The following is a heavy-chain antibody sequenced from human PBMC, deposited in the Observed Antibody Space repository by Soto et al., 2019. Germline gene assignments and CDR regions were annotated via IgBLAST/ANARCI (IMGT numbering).Heavy chain of an antibody. CDR1: GYIFTSYD. D-gene: IGHD3-22*01. V-gene: IGHV1-8*01. Sequence: ASVKVSCKASGYIFTSYDINWVRQATGQGLEWMGWMNPNSGNTGYAQKFQGRVTMTRNTSISTAYMELSSLRSEDTAVYYCARRRGSSGYYYFYYYYGMDVWGQGTTVTVSS. J-gene: IGHJ6*02. CDR3: ARRRGSSGYYYFYYYYGMDV. CDR2: MNPNSGNT.